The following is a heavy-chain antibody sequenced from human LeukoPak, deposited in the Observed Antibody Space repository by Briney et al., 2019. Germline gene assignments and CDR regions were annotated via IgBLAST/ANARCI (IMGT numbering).Heavy chain of an antibody. D-gene: IGHD3-10*01. CDR2: ISYDGSNK. Sequence: GGSLRLSCAASGFTFSSYAMHWVRQAPGKGLEWVTVISYDGSNKYYADSVKGRFTISRDNSKNTLYLQMNSLRAEDTAVYYCASLLDYYGSGSYYPTSGMDVWGKGTTVTVSS. J-gene: IGHJ6*04. CDR1: GFTFSSYA. V-gene: IGHV3-30*04. CDR3: ASLLDYYGSGSYYPTSGMDV.